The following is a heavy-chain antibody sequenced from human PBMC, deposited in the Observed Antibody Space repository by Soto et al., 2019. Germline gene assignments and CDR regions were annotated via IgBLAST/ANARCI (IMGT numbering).Heavy chain of an antibody. CDR1: GFTFSGYG. V-gene: IGHV3-33*01. CDR2: IWYDGSNK. CDR3: ARGTVLRYFDWHHDAFDI. J-gene: IGHJ3*02. Sequence: GGSQRLSYAASGFTFSGYGVHWVRQAPGKGLEWVAVIWYDGSNKYYADSVKGRFTISRDNSKNTLYLQMNSLRAEDTAVYYCARGTVLRYFDWHHDAFDIWGQGTMVTVSS. D-gene: IGHD3-9*01.